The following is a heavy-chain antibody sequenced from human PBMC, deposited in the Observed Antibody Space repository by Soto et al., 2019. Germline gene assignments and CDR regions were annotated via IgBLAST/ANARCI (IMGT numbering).Heavy chain of an antibody. V-gene: IGHV4-39*01. CDR2: IYYSGST. CDR1: GGSISSSSYY. J-gene: IGHJ2*01. D-gene: IGHD6-19*01. CDR3: ARQGIAVAGTMFSIGGYFGL. Sequence: SETLSLTCAVSGGSISSSSYYWGWIRQPPGKGLEWIGSIYYSGSTYYNPSLKSRVTISVDTSKNQFSLKLSSVTAADTAVYYCARQGIAVAGTMFSIGGYFGLWGRGTLVTVSS.